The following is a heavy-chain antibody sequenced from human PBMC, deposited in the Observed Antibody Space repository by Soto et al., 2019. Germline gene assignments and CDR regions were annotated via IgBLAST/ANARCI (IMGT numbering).Heavy chain of an antibody. CDR2: INPNSGGT. Sequence: AASVKVSCKASGYTFTGYYMHWVRQAPGQGLEWMGWINPNSGGTNYAQKFQGRVTMTRDTSISTAYMELSRLRSDDTAVYYCARSRQLVYYFDYWGQGTLVTVSS. V-gene: IGHV1-2*02. CDR3: ARSRQLVYYFDY. CDR1: GYTFTGYY. J-gene: IGHJ4*02. D-gene: IGHD6-13*01.